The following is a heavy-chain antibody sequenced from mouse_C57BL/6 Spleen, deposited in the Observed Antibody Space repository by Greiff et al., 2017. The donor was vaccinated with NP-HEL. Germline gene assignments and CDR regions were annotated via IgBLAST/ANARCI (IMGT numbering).Heavy chain of an antibody. CDR1: GYTFTDYE. Sequence: VKLMESGAELVRPGASVTLSCKASGYTFTDYEMHWVKQTPVHGLEWIGAIDPETGGTAYNQKFKGKAILTADKSSSTAYMELRSLTSEDSAVYYCTRSLLGYFDYWGQGTTLTVSS. D-gene: IGHD2-10*01. CDR3: TRSLLGYFDY. J-gene: IGHJ2*01. V-gene: IGHV1-15*01. CDR2: IDPETGGT.